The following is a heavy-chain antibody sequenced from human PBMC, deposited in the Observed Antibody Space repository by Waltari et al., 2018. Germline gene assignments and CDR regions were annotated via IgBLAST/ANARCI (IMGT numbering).Heavy chain of an antibody. CDR1: GFTFSSYG. J-gene: IGHJ4*02. D-gene: IGHD3-16*02. CDR3: ARDTTRSFIGSDY. V-gene: IGHV3-33*01. Sequence: QVQLVESGGGVVQPGRSLRLSCVASGFTFSSYGMHWVRQAPGKGLEWVAVIWNDGRNKSYADSVKGRFTISRDNSKMTLYLQMNSLRAEDTALYYCARDTTRSFIGSDYWGQGTLVTVSS. CDR2: IWNDGRNK.